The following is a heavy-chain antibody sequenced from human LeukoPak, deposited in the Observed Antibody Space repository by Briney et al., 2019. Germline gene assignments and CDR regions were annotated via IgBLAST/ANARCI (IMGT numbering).Heavy chain of an antibody. V-gene: IGHV4-4*07. CDR3: ARDPDRMASAAYFDY. J-gene: IGHJ4*02. CDR1: GGSISSYY. Sequence: SETLSLTCTVSGGSISSYYWSWIRQPAGKGVEWIGRIYTSGSTNYNPSLKSRVTMSVDTSKNQLSLKLSSVTAADTAVYYCARDPDRMASAAYFDYWGQGTLVTVSS. CDR2: IYTSGST. D-gene: IGHD2-8*01.